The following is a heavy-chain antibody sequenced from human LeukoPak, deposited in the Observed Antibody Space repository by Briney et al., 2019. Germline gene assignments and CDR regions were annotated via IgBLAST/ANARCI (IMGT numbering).Heavy chain of an antibody. CDR1: GFTFSSYW. J-gene: IGHJ6*03. Sequence: QPGGSLRLSCAASGFTFSSYWMSWVRQAPGKGLEWVANIKQDGSEKYYVDSVKGRFTISRDNAKNSLYLQMNSLRAEDTAVYYCAREKAGSPPGSGPMDVWGKGTTVTVSS. D-gene: IGHD3-10*01. CDR3: AREKAGSPPGSGPMDV. CDR2: IKQDGSEK. V-gene: IGHV3-7*01.